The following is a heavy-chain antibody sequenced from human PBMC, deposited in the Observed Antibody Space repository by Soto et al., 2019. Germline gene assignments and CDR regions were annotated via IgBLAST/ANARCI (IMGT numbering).Heavy chain of an antibody. CDR3: AREWDGLNV. D-gene: IGHD1-26*01. CDR1: GGSITRDY. CDR2: IYHSGTT. J-gene: IGHJ6*02. Sequence: QVQLQESGPGLVKPSETLSLTCTVSGGSITRDYWSWIRQPPGKGLEWIGYIYHSGTTNYNPSLKNRVTISVDTSKNQSSLKLSSVTAADTAVYYCAREWDGLNVWGQGTRVTVSS. V-gene: IGHV4-59*12.